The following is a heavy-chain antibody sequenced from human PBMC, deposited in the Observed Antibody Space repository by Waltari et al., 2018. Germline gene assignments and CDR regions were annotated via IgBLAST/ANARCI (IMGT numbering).Heavy chain of an antibody. V-gene: IGHV4-39*07. CDR1: GGSISSSSYY. D-gene: IGHD5-12*01. J-gene: IGHJ4*02. Sequence: QLQLQESGPGLVKPSETLSLTCTVSGGSISSSSYYWGWIRQPPGKGLEWIGSIYYSGSTYYNPSLKSRVTISVDTSKNQLSLQLNSVTPEDTAVYFCASAWGYSFDSWGQGALVTVSS. CDR2: IYYSGST. CDR3: ASAWGYSFDS.